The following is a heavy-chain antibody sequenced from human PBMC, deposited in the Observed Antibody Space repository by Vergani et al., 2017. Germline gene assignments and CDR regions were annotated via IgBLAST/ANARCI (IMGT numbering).Heavy chain of an antibody. CDR2: IYYSGCT. V-gene: IGHV4-39*07. D-gene: IGHD6-6*01. CDR1: GGSISSSSYY. Sequence: QLQLQESGPGLVKPSETLSLTCTVSGGSISSSSYYWGWIRQPPGKGLEWIGSIYYSGCTYYNPSLKSRVTLSVATSKNHVALKLSSVTAADTAVYYCARQLLGYSSSSRIPSKISYWYFDLWGRGNLVTVSS. CDR3: ARQLLGYSSSSRIPSKISYWYFDL. J-gene: IGHJ2*01.